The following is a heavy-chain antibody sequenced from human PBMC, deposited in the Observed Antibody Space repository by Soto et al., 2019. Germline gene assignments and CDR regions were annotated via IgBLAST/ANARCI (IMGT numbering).Heavy chain of an antibody. J-gene: IGHJ5*02. CDR1: GGSISSGDYY. CDR3: ARASSTRGYSYGYWFDP. Sequence: TLSLTCTISGGSISSGDYYSSWLRQNQRKGLEWIGYIYYSGSTYFNPALKSRVTISVDTSKIQFSLKLSSVTAVDTAVYYCARASSTRGYSYGYWFDPWGQGTLVTVS. V-gene: IGHV4-31*03. CDR2: IYYSGST. D-gene: IGHD5-18*01.